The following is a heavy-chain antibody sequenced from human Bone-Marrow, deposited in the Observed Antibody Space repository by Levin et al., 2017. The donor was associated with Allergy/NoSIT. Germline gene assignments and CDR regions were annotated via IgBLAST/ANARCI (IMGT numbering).Heavy chain of an antibody. CDR3: ARVRNAGGRGWFDS. Sequence: NSSETLSLTCTVSGDSISSGHYYWSWIRQPPGKGLEWIGHSYYSGTAYYNPSLKSRLTISVDTSQNQFSLNLSFVTAADTAVYYCARVRNAGGRGWFDSWGQGTLVTVSS. CDR2: SYYSGTA. V-gene: IGHV4-31*03. J-gene: IGHJ5*01. CDR1: GDSISSGHYY. D-gene: IGHD2-8*02.